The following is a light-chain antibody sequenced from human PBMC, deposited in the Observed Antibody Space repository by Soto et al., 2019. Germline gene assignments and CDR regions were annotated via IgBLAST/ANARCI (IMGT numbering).Light chain of an antibody. CDR3: QQTHAVPLP. J-gene: IGKJ5*01. Sequence: DVQMTQSPSSLSAPVGDRVTIACRAGQPIGNYLNWYQQKPGEAPKLLIFAASSLRSGVPSRFSGSGYGTDFTLTINNLHPEDSATYYCQQTHAVPLPFGQGTRLAIK. CDR1: QPIGNY. CDR2: AAS. V-gene: IGKV1-39*01.